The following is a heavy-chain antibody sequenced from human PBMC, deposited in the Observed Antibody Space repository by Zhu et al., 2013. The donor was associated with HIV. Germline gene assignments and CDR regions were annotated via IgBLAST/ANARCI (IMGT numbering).Heavy chain of an antibody. CDR3: ANYASGSYYFFDP. D-gene: IGHD3-10*01. CDR2: IYYSGST. Sequence: QVQLQESGPGLVKPSQTLSLTCTVSGGSISSGDYYWTWIRQPPGKGLEWIGYIYYSGSTYYNPSLKSRLTISLDTSKNQFSLKLSSVTAADTAVYYCANYASGSYYFFDPWGQGTLVTVSS. J-gene: IGHJ5*02. CDR1: GGSISSGDYY. V-gene: IGHV4-30-4*01.